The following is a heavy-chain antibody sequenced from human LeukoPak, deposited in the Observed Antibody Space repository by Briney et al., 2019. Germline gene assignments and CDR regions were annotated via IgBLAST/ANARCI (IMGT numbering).Heavy chain of an antibody. CDR3: ARAPKVVAATGLDY. J-gene: IGHJ4*02. Sequence: PGGSLRLSCAASGFTFSSYSMNWVRQAPGKGLEWVSSISSSSSYIYYADSVKGRFTISRDNAKNSLYLQMNSLRAEDTAVYYCARAPKVVAATGLDYWGQGTLVTVSS. CDR2: ISSSSSYI. D-gene: IGHD2-15*01. CDR1: GFTFSSYS. V-gene: IGHV3-21*01.